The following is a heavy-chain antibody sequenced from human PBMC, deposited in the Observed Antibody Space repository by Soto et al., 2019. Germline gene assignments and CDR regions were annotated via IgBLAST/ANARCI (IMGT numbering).Heavy chain of an antibody. V-gene: IGHV3-23*01. Sequence: QLLESGGGLVPPGGSLRLSCAASGFTFSDYAMTWVRQAPGKGLEWVSGIIASGTYSKYADSVNGRFTISRDNAKNTLYLQMNGLRVEDTAVYFCAKDPNGDYIGAFDFWGQGTMVTVSS. D-gene: IGHD4-17*01. J-gene: IGHJ3*01. CDR2: IIASGTYS. CDR1: GFTFSDYA. CDR3: AKDPNGDYIGAFDF.